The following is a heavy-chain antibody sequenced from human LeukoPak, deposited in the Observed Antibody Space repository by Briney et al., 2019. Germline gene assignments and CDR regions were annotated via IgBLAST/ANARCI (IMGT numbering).Heavy chain of an antibody. Sequence: GASVKVSCKASGGTFSSYAISWVRQAPGQGLEWMGGIIPTFGTANYAQKFQGRVTITADESTSTAYMELSSLRSEDTAVYYCARDRSYYGSGSYYPEYYYYYMDVWGKGTTVTVSS. D-gene: IGHD3-10*01. J-gene: IGHJ6*03. CDR2: IIPTFGTA. CDR3: ARDRSYYGSGSYYPEYYYYYMDV. V-gene: IGHV1-69*13. CDR1: GGTFSSYA.